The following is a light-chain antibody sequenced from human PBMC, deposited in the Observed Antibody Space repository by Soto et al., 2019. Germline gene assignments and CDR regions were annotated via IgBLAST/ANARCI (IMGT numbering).Light chain of an antibody. Sequence: EIVMTQSPATLSVSPGERATVSCRASQSVRSNLAWYQQKPGQAPRLLIYGASTRATGIPARFSGSGSGTDFTLTISRLEPEDFAVYYCQQYGSSPWTFGQGTKVDIK. CDR1: QSVRSN. CDR3: QQYGSSPWT. CDR2: GAS. J-gene: IGKJ1*01. V-gene: IGKV3-15*01.